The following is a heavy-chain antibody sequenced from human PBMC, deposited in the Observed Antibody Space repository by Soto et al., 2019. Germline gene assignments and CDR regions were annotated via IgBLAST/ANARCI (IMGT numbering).Heavy chain of an antibody. CDR3: ARAGFDYDRSGYYYADAFDL. Sequence: EVQLVESGGGLVQPGGSLRVSCAASGFTFRTYWMHWVRQAPGKGLVWVSRINSDGSSTSYADSVKGRFTISRDNAKNTLYLQMNSLRAEDTAVYYCARAGFDYDRSGYYYADAFDLWGQGTMVTVSS. J-gene: IGHJ3*01. CDR1: GFTFRTYW. CDR2: INSDGSST. V-gene: IGHV3-74*01. D-gene: IGHD3-22*01.